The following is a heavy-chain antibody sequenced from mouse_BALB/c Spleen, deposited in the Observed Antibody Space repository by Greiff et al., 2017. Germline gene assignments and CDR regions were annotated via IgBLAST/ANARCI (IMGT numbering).Heavy chain of an antibody. J-gene: IGHJ3*01. Sequence: VQLQQSGAELVKPGASVKLSCKASGYTFTSYDINWVRQRPEQGLEWIGWIFPGDGSTKYNEKFKGKATLTSDKSSSTAYMELSSLTSEDSAVYYCARHDWFAYWGQGTLVTVSA. CDR1: GYTFTSYD. CDR3: ARHDWFAY. V-gene: IGHV1-85*01. CDR2: IFPGDGST.